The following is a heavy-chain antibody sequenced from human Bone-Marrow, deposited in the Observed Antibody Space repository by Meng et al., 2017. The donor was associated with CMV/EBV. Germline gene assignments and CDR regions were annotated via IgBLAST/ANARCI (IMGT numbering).Heavy chain of an antibody. D-gene: IGHD2-2*01. CDR2: ISGDGGAT. CDR3: AKGVTDIVVVPAVDGMDV. V-gene: IGHV3-23*01. Sequence: GGSLRLSCTASGFTFSSYAMRWVRQAPGKGLEWVSVISGDGGATDYADSVKGRFTISRDNSKNTLYLQMNSLRAEDTAVYYCAKGVTDIVVVPAVDGMDVWGQGTTVTVSS. CDR1: GFTFSSYA. J-gene: IGHJ6*02.